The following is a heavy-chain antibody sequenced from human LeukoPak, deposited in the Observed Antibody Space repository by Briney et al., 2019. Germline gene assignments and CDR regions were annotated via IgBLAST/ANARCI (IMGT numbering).Heavy chain of an antibody. D-gene: IGHD1-1*01. V-gene: IGHV3-73*01. Sequence: PGGSLKLSCAASGFTFSGSAMHWVCQASGKGLEWVGRIRSRANSYATAYAASVKGRFTISRDDSKNTAYLQMNSLKTEDTAVYYCSSRSNEDYWGQGTLVTVSS. J-gene: IGHJ4*02. CDR3: SSRSNEDY. CDR1: GFTFSGSA. CDR2: IRSRANSYAT.